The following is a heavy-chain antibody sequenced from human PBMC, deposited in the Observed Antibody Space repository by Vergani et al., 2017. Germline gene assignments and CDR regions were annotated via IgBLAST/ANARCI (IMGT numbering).Heavy chain of an antibody. V-gene: IGHV3-7*03. Sequence: EVQLVESGGGLVQPGGSLRLSCAASGFTFSSYWMSWVRPAPGRGLEWVANIKQDGSEKYYVDSVKGRFDISRDNAKNSLYLQMNSLRAEDTAVYYCARVGGSGSYGSWFDPWGQGTLVTVSS. D-gene: IGHD3-10*01. J-gene: IGHJ5*02. CDR3: ARVGGSGSYGSWFDP. CDR1: GFTFSSYW. CDR2: IKQDGSEK.